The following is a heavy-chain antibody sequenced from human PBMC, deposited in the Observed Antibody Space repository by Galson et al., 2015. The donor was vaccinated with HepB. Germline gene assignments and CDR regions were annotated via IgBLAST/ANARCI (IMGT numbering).Heavy chain of an antibody. D-gene: IGHD4-17*01. V-gene: IGHV3-23*01. Sequence: SLRLSCAASGFTFSSYAMSWVRQAPGKGLEWVSAISGSGGSTYYADSVKGRFTISRDNSKNTLYLQMNSLRAEDTAVYYCAKDHGVARAATVTPFDYWGQGTLVTVSS. CDR2: ISGSGGST. CDR3: AKDHGVARAATVTPFDY. J-gene: IGHJ4*02. CDR1: GFTFSSYA.